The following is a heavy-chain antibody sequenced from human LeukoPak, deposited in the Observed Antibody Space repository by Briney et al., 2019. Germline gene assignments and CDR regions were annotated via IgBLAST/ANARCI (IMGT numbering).Heavy chain of an antibody. CDR1: GFTFSTYG. Sequence: GGSLRLSCAASGFTFSTYGMNWVRQAPGKGLEWVSYISSGRSTTYYAGSVKGRSTVSRENAKNSLYLQMNSLRAEDTAVYYCARDHMGYDYWGQGTLVTVSS. CDR2: ISSGRSTT. CDR3: ARDHMGYDY. V-gene: IGHV3-48*04. D-gene: IGHD1-26*01. J-gene: IGHJ4*02.